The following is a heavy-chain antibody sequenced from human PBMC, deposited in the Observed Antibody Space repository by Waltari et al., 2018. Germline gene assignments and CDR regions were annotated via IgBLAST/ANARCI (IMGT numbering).Heavy chain of an antibody. CDR2: IIPIFGTA. Sequence: QVQLVQSGAEVKKPGSSVKVSCKASGGTFSSYAISWVRQAPGQGLEWMGRIIPIFGTANYAQKFQGRVTITADKSTSTAYMELSSLRSEDTAVYYCARRRGGEYCSSTSCYWDFDYWGQGTLVTVSS. CDR3: ARRRGGEYCSSTSCYWDFDY. V-gene: IGHV1-69*13. D-gene: IGHD2-2*01. CDR1: GGTFSSYA. J-gene: IGHJ4*02.